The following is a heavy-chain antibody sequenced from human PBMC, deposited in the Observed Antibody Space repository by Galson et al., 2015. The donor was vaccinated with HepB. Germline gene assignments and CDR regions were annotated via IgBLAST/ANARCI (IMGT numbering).Heavy chain of an antibody. CDR2: INAGNGNT. D-gene: IGHD1-26*01. CDR3: ASVVGATFVFDY. Sequence: SVKVSCKASGYTFTSYAMHWVRQAPGQRLEWMGWINAGNGNTKYSQKFQGRVTITRDTSASTAYMELSSLRSEDTAVYYCASVVGATFVFDYWGQGTLVTVSS. J-gene: IGHJ4*02. CDR1: GYTFTSYA. V-gene: IGHV1-3*01.